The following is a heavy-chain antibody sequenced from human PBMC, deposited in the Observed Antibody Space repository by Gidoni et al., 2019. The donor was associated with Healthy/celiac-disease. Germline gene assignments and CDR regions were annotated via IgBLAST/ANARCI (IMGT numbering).Heavy chain of an antibody. CDR2: ISYDGSNK. J-gene: IGHJ4*02. CDR3: AAGTFGY. D-gene: IGHD6-13*01. CDR1: GFTFSSYA. V-gene: IGHV3-30*04. Sequence: VQLVESGGGVVQPGRSLRLFCAASGFTFSSYAMHWVRQAPGKGLEWVAVISYDGSNKYYADSVKGRFTISRDNSKNTLYLQMNSLRAEDTAVYFAAAGTFGYWGQGTLVTVSS.